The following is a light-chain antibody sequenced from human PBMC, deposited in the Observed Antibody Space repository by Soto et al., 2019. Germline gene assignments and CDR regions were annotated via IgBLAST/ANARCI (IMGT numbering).Light chain of an antibody. V-gene: IGKV3D-20*01. CDR1: QSVSTNC. J-gene: IGKJ2*01. CDR2: DVS. Sequence: EIVLTQSPATLSLSPGERATLSCGASQSVSTNCLAWYQQRPGQAPRLLIYDVSNRATGIPARFSGSGSGTDFTLTITSLEPEDCAVYYCQQYDDWPPMYTVGQGTKVDIK. CDR3: QQYDDWPPMYT.